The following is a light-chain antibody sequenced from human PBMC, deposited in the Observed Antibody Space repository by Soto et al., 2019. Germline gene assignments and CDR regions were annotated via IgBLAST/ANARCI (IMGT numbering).Light chain of an antibody. CDR1: QSFLYSSNNKNY. J-gene: IGKJ1*01. V-gene: IGKV4-1*01. CDR2: WAS. CDR3: QQYYSTPWT. Sequence: DLVLTPSPDSLSVSLGERATINCKSSQSFLYSSNNKNYLAWYQQKPGQPPKLLIYWASTRESGVPDRFSGSGSGTDFTLTISSLQAEDVAVYYCQQYYSTPWTFGQGTKVDI.